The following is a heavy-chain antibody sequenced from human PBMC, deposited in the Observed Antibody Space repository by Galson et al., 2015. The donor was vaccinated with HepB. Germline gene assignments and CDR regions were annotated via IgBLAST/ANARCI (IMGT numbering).Heavy chain of an antibody. Sequence: SVKVSCKASGYTFTGYYMHWVRQAPGQGLEWMGWINPNSGGTNYAQKFQGRVTMTRDTSISTAYMELSRLRSDDTAVYYCARADGLGYNTAFDYWGQGTLVTVSS. CDR2: INPNSGGT. CDR1: GYTFTGYY. D-gene: IGHD5-12*01. J-gene: IGHJ4*02. V-gene: IGHV1-2*02. CDR3: ARADGLGYNTAFDY.